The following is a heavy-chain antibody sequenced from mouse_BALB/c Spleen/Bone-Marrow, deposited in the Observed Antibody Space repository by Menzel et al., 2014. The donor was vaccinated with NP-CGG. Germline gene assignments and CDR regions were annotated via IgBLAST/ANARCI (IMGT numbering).Heavy chain of an antibody. D-gene: IGHD1-2*01. CDR1: GFDFSRYW. V-gene: IGHV4-1*02. CDR3: ARQGYYGYSDY. J-gene: IGHJ2*01. CDR2: INPDSSTI. Sequence: VQLQQSGGGLVQPGGSLKLSCAASGFDFSRYWMSWVRPAPGKGLEWIGEINPDSSTINYTPSLKDKFIISRDNAKNTLYLQMRKVRSEDTALYYCARQGYYGYSDYWGQGTTLTVSS.